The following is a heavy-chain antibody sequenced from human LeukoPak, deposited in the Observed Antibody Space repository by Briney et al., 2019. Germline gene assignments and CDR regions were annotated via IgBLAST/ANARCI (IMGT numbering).Heavy chain of an antibody. D-gene: IGHD3-9*01. CDR3: ASHSAEYDILTGYHSYNSFDP. CDR1: GGSISSSSYY. CDR2: AYYSGSP. J-gene: IGHJ5*02. V-gene: IGHV4-39*01. Sequence: SETLSLTCTVSGGSISSSSYYWGWVRQSPGKGLEWIGSAYYSGSPYYDPSLKSRVTISVDTSKNQFSLKLSSVTAADTAVYYCASHSAEYDILTGYHSYNSFDPWGQGILVTVSS.